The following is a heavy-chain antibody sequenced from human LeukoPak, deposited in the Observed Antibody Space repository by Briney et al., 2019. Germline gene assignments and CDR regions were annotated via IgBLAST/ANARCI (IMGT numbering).Heavy chain of an antibody. CDR3: ARGYSSSWYKDY. V-gene: IGHV3-21*01. CDR2: ISSSSSYI. J-gene: IGHJ4*02. D-gene: IGHD6-13*01. CDR1: GFTFSSYS. Sequence: GGSLRLSCAASGFTFSSYSMNWVRQAPGKGLEWVSSISSSSSYIYYADSVKGRFTISRDNAKNSLYLRMNSLRAEDTAVYYCARGYSSSWYKDYWGQGTLVTVSS.